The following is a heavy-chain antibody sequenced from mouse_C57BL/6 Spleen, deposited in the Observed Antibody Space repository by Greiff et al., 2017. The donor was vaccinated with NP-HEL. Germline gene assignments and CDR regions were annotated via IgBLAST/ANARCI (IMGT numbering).Heavy chain of an antibody. V-gene: IGHV1-80*01. CDR3: AREGAYYYGSNAMDY. CDR1: GYAFSSYW. Sequence: QVQLQQSGAELVKPGASVKISCKASGYAFSSYWMNWVKQRPGKGLEWIGQIYPGDGDTNYNGKFKGKATLTADKSSSTAYMQLSSLTSEDSAVYFCAREGAYYYGSNAMDYWGQGTSVTVSS. CDR2: IYPGDGDT. D-gene: IGHD1-1*01. J-gene: IGHJ4*01.